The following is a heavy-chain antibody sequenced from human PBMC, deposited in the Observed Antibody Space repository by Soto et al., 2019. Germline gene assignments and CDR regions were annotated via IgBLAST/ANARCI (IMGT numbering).Heavy chain of an antibody. J-gene: IGHJ6*02. CDR2: ISAYNGNT. CDR3: ARPGYSSGGPYYYYGMDV. CDR1: GYTFTSYG. Sequence: QVQLVQSGAEVKKPGASVKVSCKASGYTFTSYGISWVRQAPGQGLEWMGWISAYNGNTNYAQKLQGRVNMTTDTSTSTAYMELRRLRSDDTAVYYCARPGYSSGGPYYYYGMDVWGQGTTVTVSS. D-gene: IGHD6-19*01. V-gene: IGHV1-18*01.